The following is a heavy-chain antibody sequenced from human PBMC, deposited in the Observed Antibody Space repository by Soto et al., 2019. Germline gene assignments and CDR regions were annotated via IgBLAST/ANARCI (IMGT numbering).Heavy chain of an antibody. J-gene: IGHJ6*02. CDR1: GFTFSSYS. Sequence: GGSLRLSCAASGFTFSSYSMNWVRQAPGKGLEWFSSISSSSSYIYYADSVKGRFTISRDNAKNSLYLQMNSLRAEDTAVYYCARGSRMIEVVTNFYYYGMDVWGQGTAVTVSS. CDR3: ARGSRMIEVVTNFYYYGMDV. CDR2: ISSSSSYI. V-gene: IGHV3-21*01. D-gene: IGHD3-22*01.